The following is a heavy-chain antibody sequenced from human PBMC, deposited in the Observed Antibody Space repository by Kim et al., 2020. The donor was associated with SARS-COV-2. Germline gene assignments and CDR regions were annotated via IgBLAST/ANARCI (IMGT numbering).Heavy chain of an antibody. CDR2: ST. D-gene: IGHD1-26*01. J-gene: IGHJ3*02. V-gene: IGHV4-34*01. CDR3: GRAEVGYFDN. Sequence: STTYNPSLQSRVTISVDTSKNHFSLKLGSVTGADTAVYYCGRAEVGYFDNCGQGQIVTVSS.